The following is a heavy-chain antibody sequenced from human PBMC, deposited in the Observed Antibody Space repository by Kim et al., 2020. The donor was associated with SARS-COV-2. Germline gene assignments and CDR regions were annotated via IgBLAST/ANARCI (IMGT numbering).Heavy chain of an antibody. CDR3: ARMFTVPLNWFDP. Sequence: SETLSLTCTVSGGSISSYYWSWIRQPPGKGLEWIGYIYYSGSTNYNPSLKSRVTISVDTSKNQFSLKLSSVTAADTAVYYCARMFTVPLNWFDPWGQGTLVTVSS. D-gene: IGHD4-17*01. CDR1: GGSISSYY. J-gene: IGHJ5*02. V-gene: IGHV4-59*13. CDR2: IYYSGST.